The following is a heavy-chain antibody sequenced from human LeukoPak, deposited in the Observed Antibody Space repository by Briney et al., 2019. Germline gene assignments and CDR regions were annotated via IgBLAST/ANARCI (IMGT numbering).Heavy chain of an antibody. V-gene: IGHV3-13*01. CDR1: GFTFSSYD. D-gene: IGHD6-13*01. J-gene: IGHJ6*02. CDR3: ARVYSSSWYASLGQYYYYGMDV. CDR2: IGTAGDT. Sequence: GGSLRLSCAASGFTFSSYDMHWVRQATGKGLEWVSAIGTAGDTYHPGSVKGRFTISRENAKNSLYLQMNSLRAGDTAVYCCARVYSSSWYASLGQYYYYGMDVWGQGTTVTVSS.